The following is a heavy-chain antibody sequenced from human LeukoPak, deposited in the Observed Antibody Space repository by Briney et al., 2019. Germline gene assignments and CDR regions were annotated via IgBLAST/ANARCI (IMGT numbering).Heavy chain of an antibody. D-gene: IGHD2-15*01. Sequence: PSETLSLTCTVSGGSIRSSYYYWGWIRQPPGKGLEWIGSIYDSGSTYYNPSLKSRVTISVDTSKNQFSLKLSSVTAADTAVYYCARVKGVVAVNWFDPWGQGTLVTVSS. J-gene: IGHJ5*02. CDR3: ARVKGVVAVNWFDP. CDR1: GGSIRSSYYY. V-gene: IGHV4-39*07. CDR2: IYDSGST.